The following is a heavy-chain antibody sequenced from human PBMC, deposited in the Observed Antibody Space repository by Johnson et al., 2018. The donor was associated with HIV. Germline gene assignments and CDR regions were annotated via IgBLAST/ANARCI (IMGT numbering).Heavy chain of an antibody. CDR1: GFTVSSNY. D-gene: IGHD6-13*01. Sequence: VQLVESGGGLVQPGGSLRLSCAASGFTVSSNYMSWVRQAPGKGLEWVGRIKSKTDGGTTDYAAPAKGRFTIARDDSKNTLYLQMNSLKTEDTAVDYCTTGTIAAAGLDAFDIWGQGTMVTVSS. CDR2: IKSKTDGGTT. CDR3: TTGTIAAAGLDAFDI. J-gene: IGHJ3*02. V-gene: IGHV3-15*01.